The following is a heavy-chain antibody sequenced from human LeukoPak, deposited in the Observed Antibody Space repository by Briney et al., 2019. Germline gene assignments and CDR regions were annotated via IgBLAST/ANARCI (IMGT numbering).Heavy chain of an antibody. V-gene: IGHV4-39*01. J-gene: IGHJ6*02. Sequence: PSETLSLTCTVSGGSISSSSYYWGWIRQPPGKGLEWIGSIYYSGSTYYNPSLKSRVTISVDTSKNQFSLKLSSVTAADTAVYYCARRPLTPYSSGWYGMAYYYYYGMDVWGQGTTVTVSS. CDR1: GGSISSSSYY. CDR3: ARRPLTPYSSGWYGMAYYYYYGMDV. D-gene: IGHD6-19*01. CDR2: IYYSGST.